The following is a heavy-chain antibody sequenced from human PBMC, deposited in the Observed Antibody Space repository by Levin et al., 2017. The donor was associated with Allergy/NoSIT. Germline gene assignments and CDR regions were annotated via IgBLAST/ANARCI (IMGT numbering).Heavy chain of an antibody. D-gene: IGHD2-2*01. Sequence: ASVKVSCKASGYIFIDYYMHWVRQAPAQGLEWMGWVNPDSGGTKYAQKFQGRVTMTRDTSISTAYMELSSLKSDDTAVYYCARASGGSSSSYFGMDVWGQGTTVTVSS. V-gene: IGHV1-2*02. CDR2: VNPDSGGT. CDR3: ARASGGSSSSYFGMDV. J-gene: IGHJ6*02. CDR1: GYIFIDYY.